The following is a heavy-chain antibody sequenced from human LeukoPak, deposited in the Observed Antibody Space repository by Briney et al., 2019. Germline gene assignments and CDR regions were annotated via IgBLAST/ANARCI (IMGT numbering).Heavy chain of an antibody. CDR2: IYYSGNT. CDR3: ASGLRRDWFDP. V-gene: IGHV4-59*01. J-gene: IGHJ5*02. Sequence: SETLSLTCTVSGDSISSYYWSWIRQSPGKGLEWIGFIYYSGNTNSNPSLKSRVTMSVDTSKNQFSLRLTSVTAADTAVYYCASGLRRDWFDPWGQGTLVTVSS. CDR1: GDSISSYY. D-gene: IGHD2-21*01.